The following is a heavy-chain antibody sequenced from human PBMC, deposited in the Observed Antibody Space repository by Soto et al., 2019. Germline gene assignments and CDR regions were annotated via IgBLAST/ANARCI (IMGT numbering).Heavy chain of an antibody. Sequence: GGSLRLSCAASGFTFSSYAMHWVRQAPGKGLEWVAVISYDGSNKYYADSVKGRFTISRDNSKNTLYLQMNSLRAEDTAVYYCARDLIAVAGRGDYYYGMDVWGQGTTVTVSS. J-gene: IGHJ6*02. CDR3: ARDLIAVAGRGDYYYGMDV. D-gene: IGHD6-19*01. CDR1: GFTFSSYA. CDR2: ISYDGSNK. V-gene: IGHV3-30-3*01.